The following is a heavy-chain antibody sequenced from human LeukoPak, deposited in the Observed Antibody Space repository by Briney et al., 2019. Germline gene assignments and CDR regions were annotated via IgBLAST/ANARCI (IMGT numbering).Heavy chain of an antibody. D-gene: IGHD6-19*01. Sequence: GGSLRLSCAASGFTFSSYWMSWVRQAPGKGLEWVANIKQDGSEKYYVDSVKGRFTISRDNAKNSLYLQMNSLRAEDTAVYYCARGACGSGWSGGFDYWGQGTMVTVSS. CDR3: ARGACGSGWSGGFDY. J-gene: IGHJ4*03. V-gene: IGHV3-7*01. CDR1: GFTFSSYW. CDR2: IKQDGSEK.